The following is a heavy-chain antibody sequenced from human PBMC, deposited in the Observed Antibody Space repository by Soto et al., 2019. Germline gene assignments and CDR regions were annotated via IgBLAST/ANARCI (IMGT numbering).Heavy chain of an antibody. V-gene: IGHV3-43*01. D-gene: IGHD6-6*01. Sequence: VPLVESGGVVVQPGGSLRLSCAASGFTFDDYTMHWVRQVPGKGLEWVSLISWDGSSSYYADSVKGRFTISRDNSKNSLFLQMNSLRTDDTALYYCTKDDSSAHFDYWGQGTLVTVSS. CDR3: TKDDSSAHFDY. CDR1: GFTFDDYT. CDR2: ISWDGSSS. J-gene: IGHJ4*02.